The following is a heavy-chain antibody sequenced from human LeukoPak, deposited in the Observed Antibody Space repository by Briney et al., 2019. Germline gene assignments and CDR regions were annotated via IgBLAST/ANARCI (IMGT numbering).Heavy chain of an antibody. CDR1: GSTVSSNY. V-gene: IGHV3-66*01. Sequence: GGSLRLSCAASGSTVSSNYISWVRQGPGKGLEWVSVIYSGGSTYYADSVKGRFTISRDNSKNTLYLQMSSLRAEDTAVYYCAREGGTYSYQFEYWGQGTQVTVSS. D-gene: IGHD1-26*01. J-gene: IGHJ4*02. CDR3: AREGGTYSYQFEY. CDR2: IYSGGST.